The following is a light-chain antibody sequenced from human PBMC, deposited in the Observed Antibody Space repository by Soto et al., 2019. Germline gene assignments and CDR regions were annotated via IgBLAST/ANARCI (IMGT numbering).Light chain of an antibody. CDR2: VGS. Sequence: DIQMTQSPSSLSASVGDRVTITCRASQSISSNLNWYQQKPGKAPKLLMYVGSSLQSGVTSRFSGSGSGTGFTLILSSLQPEDFPNYYCQQSYSIPHTFGQGTTLQIK. V-gene: IGKV1-39*01. J-gene: IGKJ2*01. CDR1: QSISSN. CDR3: QQSYSIPHT.